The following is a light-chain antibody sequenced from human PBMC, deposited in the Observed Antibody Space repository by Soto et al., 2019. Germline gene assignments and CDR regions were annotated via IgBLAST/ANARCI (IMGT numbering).Light chain of an antibody. CDR1: QTVRSN. Sequence: EIVITQSPATLSVSPGERATLSCRASQTVRSNLAWYQQKPGQAPRLLIYGASTRATAIPARFSGSGSGTEFTLTISSLQSEDFAVYYCHQYNNWPPLTFGGGTKV. J-gene: IGKJ4*01. CDR3: HQYNNWPPLT. CDR2: GAS. V-gene: IGKV3-15*01.